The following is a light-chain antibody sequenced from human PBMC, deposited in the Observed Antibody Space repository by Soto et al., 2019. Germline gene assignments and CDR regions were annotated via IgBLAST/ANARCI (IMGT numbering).Light chain of an antibody. CDR2: GAS. V-gene: IGKV3-20*01. CDR1: QSVSSSS. CDR3: QQYGSPSWT. Sequence: EIVLTQSPGTLSLSPGDRATLSCRASQSVSSSSLAWYQQKPGQAARLLIFGASSRATGIPDRFSGSGSGTDFTLTISRLEPEDFAVYYCQQYGSPSWTFGQGTKVDIK. J-gene: IGKJ1*01.